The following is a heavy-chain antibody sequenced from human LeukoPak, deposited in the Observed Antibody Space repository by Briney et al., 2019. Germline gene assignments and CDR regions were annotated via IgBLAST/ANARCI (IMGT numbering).Heavy chain of an antibody. J-gene: IGHJ4*02. CDR3: TPSPGGYSYGYYDY. Sequence: GGALRLSCTASGFTFGEYAMSWVRQAPGKGLEGVGFIRSKAYGGTTEYAASVKGRFTISRDDSKSIAYLQMNSLKTEDTAVYYCTPSPGGYSYGYYDYWGQGTLVTVSS. CDR1: GFTFGEYA. CDR2: IRSKAYGGTT. V-gene: IGHV3-49*04. D-gene: IGHD5-18*01.